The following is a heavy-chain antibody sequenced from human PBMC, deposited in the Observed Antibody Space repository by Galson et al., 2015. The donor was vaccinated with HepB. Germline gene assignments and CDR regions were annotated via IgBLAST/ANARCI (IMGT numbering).Heavy chain of an antibody. CDR3: AIIPEGYNDYDY. CDR2: IIPILGIA. CDR1: GGTFSSYT. J-gene: IGHJ4*02. V-gene: IGHV1-69*02. D-gene: IGHD1-1*01. Sequence: SVKVSCKASGGTFSSYTISWVRQAPGQGLEWMGRIIPILGIANYAQKFQGRVTITADKSTSTAYMELSSLRSEDTAVYYCAIIPEGYNDYDYWGQGTLVTVSS.